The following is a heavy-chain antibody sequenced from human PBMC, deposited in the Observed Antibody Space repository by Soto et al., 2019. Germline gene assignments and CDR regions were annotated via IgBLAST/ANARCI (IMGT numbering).Heavy chain of an antibody. V-gene: IGHV6-1*01. D-gene: IGHD1-26*01. CDR2: TYYRSKWFN. J-gene: IGHJ4*02. Sequence: SKTLSLTCAMSGDSVSRNNAGWNWSRQSPSRGLEWLGRTYYRSKWFNDYAVSVKSRITINPDTSKNQFSLQLNSVTPEDTAVYYCTRDYSSDYFDFWGQGTPVTVSS. CDR3: TRDYSSDYFDF. CDR1: GDSVSRNNAG.